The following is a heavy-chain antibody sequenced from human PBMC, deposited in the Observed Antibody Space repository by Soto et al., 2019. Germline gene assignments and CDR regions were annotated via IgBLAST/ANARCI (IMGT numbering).Heavy chain of an antibody. D-gene: IGHD2-2*01. V-gene: IGHV3-23*01. J-gene: IGHJ6*03. CDR1: GFTFSSYA. Sequence: EVQLLESGGGLVQPGGSLRLSCAASGFTFSSYAMSWVRQAPGKGLEWVSAISGSGGSTYYADSVKGRFTISRDNSKNTLYLQMNSLRAEDTAVYYCAKGLVPAAIEGYYYMDVWGKGPTVTVSS. CDR2: ISGSGGST. CDR3: AKGLVPAAIEGYYYMDV.